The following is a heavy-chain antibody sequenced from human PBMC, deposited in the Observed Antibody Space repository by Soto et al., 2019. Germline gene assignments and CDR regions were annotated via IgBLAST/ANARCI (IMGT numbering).Heavy chain of an antibody. CDR3: ATRLLYSNYLSGPIGMDV. Sequence: QVQLVQSGAEVKKPGSSVKVSCKASGGTFSSYAISWVRQAPGQGLEWMGGIIPICGTANYAQKFRGRVTITADESTSTSDMEQSSARCEDPAVYYWATRLLYSNYLSGPIGMDVWGQGTTVTVSS. V-gene: IGHV1-69*01. J-gene: IGHJ6*02. CDR2: IIPICGTA. D-gene: IGHD4-4*01. CDR1: GGTFSSYA.